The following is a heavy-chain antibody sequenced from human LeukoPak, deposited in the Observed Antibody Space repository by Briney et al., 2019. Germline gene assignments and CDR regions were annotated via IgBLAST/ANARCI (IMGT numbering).Heavy chain of an antibody. CDR3: ARIWDTSGYYFGYFDN. D-gene: IGHD3-22*01. V-gene: IGHV3-7*01. CDR1: GFPLVRFS. Sequence: GGSLRLSCAASGFPLVRFSMSWVRQAPGKGLEWVANIKQDGSEKFYVDSVKGRFTISRDNTKNSLYLQMNSLRAEDTAVYYCARIWDTSGYYFGYFDNWGQGSLVTVSS. CDR2: IKQDGSEK. J-gene: IGHJ4*02.